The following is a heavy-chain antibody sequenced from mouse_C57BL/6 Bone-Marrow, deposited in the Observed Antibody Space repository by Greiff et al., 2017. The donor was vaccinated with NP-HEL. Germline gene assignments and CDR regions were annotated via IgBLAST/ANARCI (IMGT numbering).Heavy chain of an antibody. CDR3: ARDYYGSSLWYFDV. D-gene: IGHD1-1*01. V-gene: IGHV1-80*01. CDR1: GYAFSSYW. CDR2: IYPGDGDT. J-gene: IGHJ1*03. Sequence: VQLQQSGAELVKPGASVKISCKASGYAFSSYWMNWVKQRPGKGLEWIGQIYPGDGDTNYNGKFKGKATLTADKSSSTAYMQLSSLTSEDSAVYFCARDYYGSSLWYFDVWGTGTTVTVSS.